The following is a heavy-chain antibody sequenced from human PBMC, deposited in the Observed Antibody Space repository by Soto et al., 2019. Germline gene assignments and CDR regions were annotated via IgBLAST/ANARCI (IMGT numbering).Heavy chain of an antibody. CDR2: FDPEDGET. J-gene: IGHJ6*03. CDR1: GYTLTELF. D-gene: IGHD1-26*01. V-gene: IGHV1-24*01. Sequence: GASVKVSCKVSGYTLTELFMHWVRQAPGKGLEWMGGFDPEDGETIYAQKFQGRVTMTKDTSTDTAYMELSSLRSEDTAVYYCATVESDYPAYYMDVWGKGTTVTVSS. CDR3: ATVESDYPAYYMDV.